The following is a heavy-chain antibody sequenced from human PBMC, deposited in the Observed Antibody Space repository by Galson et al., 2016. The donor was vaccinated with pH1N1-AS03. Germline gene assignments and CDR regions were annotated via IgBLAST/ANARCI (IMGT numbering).Heavy chain of an antibody. CDR3: ARAGQRHRVGDY. D-gene: IGHD6-25*01. V-gene: IGHV4-4*02. CDR1: GDSISSNHW. J-gene: IGHJ4*01. Sequence: ETLSLTCAVSGDSISSNHWWTWVRQPPGKGLEWIAEIYHNGNSNYNPTLKSRVSISVDKSKNQFSLNLSSVTAADTSVYYCARAGQRHRVGDYWGHGTLVTVSS. CDR2: IYHNGNS.